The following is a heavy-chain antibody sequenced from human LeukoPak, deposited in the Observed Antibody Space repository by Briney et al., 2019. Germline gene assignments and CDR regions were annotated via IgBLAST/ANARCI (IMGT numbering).Heavy chain of an antibody. CDR2: ISSSNNYI. D-gene: IGHD2-15*01. J-gene: IGHJ6*03. V-gene: IGHV3-21*01. CDR1: GFTFSSYS. Sequence: GGSLRLSCAASGFTFSSYSMNWVRQAPGRGLEWVSSISSSNNYIYYVDSVKGRFTISRDNAKNSLFLQMNSLRAEDTAVYFCARSKPWGYCSGGSCYPTYYYYYYMDVWGKGTTVTVSS. CDR3: ARSKPWGYCSGGSCYPTYYYYYYMDV.